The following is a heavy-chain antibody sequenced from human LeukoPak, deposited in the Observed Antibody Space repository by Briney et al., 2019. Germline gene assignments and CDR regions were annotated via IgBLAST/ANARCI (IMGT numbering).Heavy chain of an antibody. CDR3: ARDCSGGSCYFAYYFEY. CDR2: INPNSGGT. CDR1: GYAFTCYY. V-gene: IGHV1-2*02. Sequence: ASVKVSCKASGYAFTCYYMHWVRQAPGQGLEWMGWINPNSGGTNYAQKFQGRVNMSRDTSIRTAYMKLGRLRSDDTAVYYCARDCSGGSCYFAYYFEYWGQGNLVTVSS. D-gene: IGHD2-15*01. J-gene: IGHJ4*02.